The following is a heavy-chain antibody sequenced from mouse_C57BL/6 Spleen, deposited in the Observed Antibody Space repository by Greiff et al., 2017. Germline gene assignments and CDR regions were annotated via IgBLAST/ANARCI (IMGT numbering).Heavy chain of an antibody. D-gene: IGHD4-1*01. CDR2: INPTNGGT. CDR1: GYTFTDYY. Sequence: EVQLQQSGPELVKPGASVKIPCKASGYTFTDYYMDWVKQSHGKSLAWIGDINPTNGGTIYNQTFKGKATLTVDTSSSTAYMELRSLTSEDTAVYYGEMKSWAWFAYWGQGTLVTVSA. V-gene: IGHV1-18*01. J-gene: IGHJ3*01. CDR3: EMKSWAWFAY.